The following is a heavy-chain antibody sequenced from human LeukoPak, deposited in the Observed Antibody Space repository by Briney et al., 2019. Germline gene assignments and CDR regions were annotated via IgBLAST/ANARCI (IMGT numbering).Heavy chain of an antibody. CDR2: INTKSGAT. CDR3: ARDYRTGFDY. J-gene: IGHJ4*02. D-gene: IGHD7-27*01. V-gene: IGHV1-18*04. CDR1: GYTLTGYC. Sequence: ASVKVSCKASGYTLTGYCMHWVRQAPGQGLEWLGWINTKSGATNYAQRLQGRVTMTTDTSTTTAYMELRSLRSDDTAVYYCARDYRTGFDYWGQGTLVTVSS.